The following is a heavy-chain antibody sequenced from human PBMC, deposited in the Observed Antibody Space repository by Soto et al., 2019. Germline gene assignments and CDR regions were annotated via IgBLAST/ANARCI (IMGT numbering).Heavy chain of an antibody. J-gene: IGHJ5*02. CDR3: ARVPYRNTYNWFDN. D-gene: IGHD5-12*01. CDR2: ISGSGLTI. CDR1: GFIFSDYE. Sequence: EVQLVESGGGLVQPGGSLRLSCAASGFIFSDYEINWVRQAPGKGLEWVSYISGSGLTIYYADSVKGRFTISRDNAKNSLYLQMSSLGVEDTAVYYWARVPYRNTYNWFDNWGQGTLVTVSS. V-gene: IGHV3-48*03.